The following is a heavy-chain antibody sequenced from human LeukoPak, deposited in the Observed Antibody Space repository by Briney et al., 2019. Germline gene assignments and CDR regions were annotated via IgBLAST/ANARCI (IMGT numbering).Heavy chain of an antibody. CDR3: AKDGSITMVRGVRFYWYFDL. J-gene: IGHJ2*01. D-gene: IGHD3-10*01. CDR1: GFTFSSYG. Sequence: GRSLRLSCAASGFTFSSYGMHWVRQAPGKGLEWVAVISYDGCNKYYADSVKGRFTISRDNSKNTLYLQMNSLRAEDTAVYYCAKDGSITMVRGVRFYWYFDLWGRGTLVTVSS. V-gene: IGHV3-30*18. CDR2: ISYDGCNK.